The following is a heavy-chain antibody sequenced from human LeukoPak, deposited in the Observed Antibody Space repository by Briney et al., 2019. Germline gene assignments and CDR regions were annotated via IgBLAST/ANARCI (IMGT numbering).Heavy chain of an antibody. Sequence: SETLSLTCAVYGGSFSGYYWSWIRQPPGKGLEWIGEINHSGSTNYNPSLRSRVTISVDTSKNQFSLKLSSVTAADTAVYYCAGGRNCSGGSCTIDYWGQGTLVTVSS. V-gene: IGHV4-34*01. CDR1: GGSFSGYY. J-gene: IGHJ4*02. CDR2: INHSGST. D-gene: IGHD2-15*01. CDR3: AGGRNCSGGSCTIDY.